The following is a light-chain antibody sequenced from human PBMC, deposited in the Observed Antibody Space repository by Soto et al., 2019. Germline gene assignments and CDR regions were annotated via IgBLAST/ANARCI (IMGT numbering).Light chain of an antibody. Sequence: DIQMTQSPSSVSASVGDRVTITCRASQGISNWLAWYQQKAGKAPKLLIYATSTLQSGVPSRFRGSGSATEFTLTISSLQPEDVATYYCQQANRFPYTFGQGTKLEIK. CDR3: QQANRFPYT. J-gene: IGKJ2*01. CDR2: ATS. CDR1: QGISNW. V-gene: IGKV1-12*01.